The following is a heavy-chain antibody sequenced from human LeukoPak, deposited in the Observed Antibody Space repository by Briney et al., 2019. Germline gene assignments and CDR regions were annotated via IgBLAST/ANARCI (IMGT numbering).Heavy chain of an antibody. D-gene: IGHD2-15*01. V-gene: IGHV4-59*08. CDR2: IYYSGST. CDR1: GGSFSGYY. CDR3: ARHPLGYCSGGSCHPYNWFDP. J-gene: IGHJ5*02. Sequence: SETLSLTCAVYGGSFSGYYWSWIRQPPGKGLEWIGYIYYSGSTNYNPSLKSRVTISVDTSKNQFSLKLSSVTAADTAVYYCARHPLGYCSGGSCHPYNWFDPWGQGTLVTVSS.